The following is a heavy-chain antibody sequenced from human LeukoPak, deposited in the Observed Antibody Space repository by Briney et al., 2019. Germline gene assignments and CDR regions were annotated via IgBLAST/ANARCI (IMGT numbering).Heavy chain of an antibody. Sequence: ASVKVSCKASGYTFTGYHINWVRQATGQGLEWMGWINPNSGDTDYAQKFQGRVTMTRNTSISTAYMELSSLRSEDTAVYYCARGGVAYHGIDDYWGKGTPVTVSS. CDR3: ARGGVAYHGIDDY. CDR1: GYTFTGYH. J-gene: IGHJ4*02. CDR2: INPNSGDT. D-gene: IGHD2-21*01. V-gene: IGHV1-8*01.